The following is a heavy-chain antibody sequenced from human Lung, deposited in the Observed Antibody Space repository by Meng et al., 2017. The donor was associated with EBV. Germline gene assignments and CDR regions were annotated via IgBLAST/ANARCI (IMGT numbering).Heavy chain of an antibody. Sequence: RQQWGAGLFEPSATLPLTCAVYGGSFSGYYWSWIRQPPGKGLEWIGEINHSGSTNYNPSLKSRVTISVDTSKNQFSLKLSSVTAADTAVYYCARAVDTGYFDYWGQGTLVTVSS. J-gene: IGHJ4*02. CDR3: ARAVDTGYFDY. V-gene: IGHV4-34*01. CDR1: GGSFSGYY. CDR2: INHSGST. D-gene: IGHD5-18*01.